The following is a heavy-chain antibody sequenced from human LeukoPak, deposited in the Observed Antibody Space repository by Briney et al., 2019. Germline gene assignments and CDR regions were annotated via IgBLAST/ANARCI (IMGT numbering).Heavy chain of an antibody. CDR1: GGSISSSSYC. CDR2: IYYSGST. Sequence: SETLSLTCTVSGGSISSSSYCWGWIRQPPGKGLEWIGSIYYSGSTYYNPSLKSRVTISVDTSKNQFSLKLSSVTAADTAVYYCARGRVFGVRYYYYYMDVWGKGTTVTVSS. D-gene: IGHD2-8*01. J-gene: IGHJ6*03. V-gene: IGHV4-39*01. CDR3: ARGRVFGVRYYYYYMDV.